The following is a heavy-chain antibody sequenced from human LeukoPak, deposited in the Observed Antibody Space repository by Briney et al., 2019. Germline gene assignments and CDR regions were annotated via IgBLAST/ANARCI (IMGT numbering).Heavy chain of an antibody. D-gene: IGHD3-3*01. CDR2: INPKRGGT. J-gene: IGHJ4*02. CDR3: ARDNGDYNFWSGYDY. CDR1: GYTFIYYY. Sequence: GASVKVSCKTFGYTFIYYYVHWVRQAPGQGLEWMGWINPKRGGTNYAHKFQGRGTMTWDTSISTAYMDLRSLRSDDTAVYSCARDNGDYNFWSGYDYWGQGTLVTVSS. V-gene: IGHV1-2*02.